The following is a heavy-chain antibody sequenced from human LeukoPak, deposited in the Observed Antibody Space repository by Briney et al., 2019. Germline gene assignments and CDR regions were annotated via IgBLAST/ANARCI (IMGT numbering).Heavy chain of an antibody. CDR1: GYSFTTHW. CDR3: AVRGVLHGSGFDY. Sequence: GESLKISCKGSGYSFTTHWIGWVRQMPGKGLEWMGIIYPGDSDTRYSPSFQGQVTISADKSISTAYLQWSSLKASDTAMFFCAVRGVLHGSGFDYWGQGTLVTVPS. J-gene: IGHJ4*02. V-gene: IGHV5-51*01. CDR2: IYPGDSDT. D-gene: IGHD3-10*01.